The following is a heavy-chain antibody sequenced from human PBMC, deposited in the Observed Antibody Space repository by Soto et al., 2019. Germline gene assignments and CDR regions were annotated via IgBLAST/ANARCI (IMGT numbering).Heavy chain of an antibody. CDR3: AKDRLAGNFDY. Sequence: PGGSLRLSCAASGYTFNISAMNGVRQAPGKGLEWVATISATGGSTYYADSVKGRFTISRDNSKNTLYLQMNGLRVEDTAVYYCAKDRLAGNFDYWGQGTQVTVSS. CDR1: GYTFNISA. CDR2: ISATGGST. J-gene: IGHJ4*02. V-gene: IGHV3-23*01.